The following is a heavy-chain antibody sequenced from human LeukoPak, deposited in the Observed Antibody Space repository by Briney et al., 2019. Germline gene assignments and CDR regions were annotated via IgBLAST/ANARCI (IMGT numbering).Heavy chain of an antibody. CDR1: GGSFSGYY. CDR3: ARGVDTAMGFYYYY. D-gene: IGHD5-18*01. CDR2: IYYSGST. V-gene: IGHV4-59*01. J-gene: IGHJ4*02. Sequence: SETLSLTCAVYGGSFSGYYWSWIRQPPGKGLEWIGYIYYSGSTNYNPSLKSRVTISVDTSKNQFSLKLSSVTAADTAVYYCARGVDTAMGFYYYYWGQGFLVTVSS.